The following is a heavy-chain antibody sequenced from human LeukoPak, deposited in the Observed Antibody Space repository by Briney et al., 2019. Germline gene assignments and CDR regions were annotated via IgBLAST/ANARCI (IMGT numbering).Heavy chain of an antibody. Sequence: SETLSLTCTVSGGSISSGGYYWSWIRQPPGKGLEWIGEINHSGSTNYNPSLKSRVTISVDTSKNQFSLKLSSVTAADTAVYYCARDPPSGSYSIDYWGQGTLVTVSS. D-gene: IGHD3-10*01. J-gene: IGHJ4*02. CDR2: INHSGST. V-gene: IGHV4-39*07. CDR3: ARDPPSGSYSIDY. CDR1: GGSISSGGYY.